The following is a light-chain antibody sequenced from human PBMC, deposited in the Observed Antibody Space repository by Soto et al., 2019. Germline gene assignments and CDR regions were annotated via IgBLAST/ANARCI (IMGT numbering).Light chain of an antibody. V-gene: IGKV1-33*01. Sequence: DIQRTQSQSSLSASVGDRVTITCQASQNINNYLNWYQQKPGRAPKLLIYDASNLEAGVPSRFRGSGSGTDFTFTISRLQPEDIATYYCQQYENLPTFGQGTRLAIK. CDR1: QNINNY. J-gene: IGKJ5*01. CDR2: DAS. CDR3: QQYENLPT.